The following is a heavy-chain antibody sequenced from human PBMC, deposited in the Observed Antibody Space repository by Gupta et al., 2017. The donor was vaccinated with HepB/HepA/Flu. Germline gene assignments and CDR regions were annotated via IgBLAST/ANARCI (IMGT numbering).Heavy chain of an antibody. J-gene: IGHJ4*02. CDR3: AREGSRDYFDY. D-gene: IGHD2-15*01. V-gene: IGHV4-39*02. CDR1: GGSIRSSSHY. CDR2: IYYSGST. Sequence: QLQLQESGPALVKPSETLSLPCTVSGGSIRSSSHYWGWIRQPPGKGLEWIGSIYYSGSTHYNPSLSSRVTIFVDTSKNQFSLQVTSVTATDTGVFYCAREGSRDYFDYWGQGILVTVSS.